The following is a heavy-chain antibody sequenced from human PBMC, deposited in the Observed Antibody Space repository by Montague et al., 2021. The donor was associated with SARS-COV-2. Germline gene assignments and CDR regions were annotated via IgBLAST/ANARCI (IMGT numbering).Heavy chain of an antibody. J-gene: IGHJ6*03. D-gene: IGHD3-10*01. CDR3: ARLGDGVVPSPILGVGPYYSYYYMDV. CDR2: INHSGSA. CDR1: GGSFSGYY. Sequence: SETLSLTCAVYGGSFSGYYWNWIRQPPGKGLEWIGEINHSGSAKYNPSLKRRVTISADTSKNQFSLKLTSVAAADTAVYYCARLGDGVVPSPILGVGPYYSYYYMDVWGKGTTVTVSS. V-gene: IGHV4-34*01.